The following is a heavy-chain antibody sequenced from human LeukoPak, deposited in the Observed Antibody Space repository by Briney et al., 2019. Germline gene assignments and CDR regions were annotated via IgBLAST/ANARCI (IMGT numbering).Heavy chain of an antibody. J-gene: IGHJ4*02. CDR1: GYSISSGYY. CDR2: IYHSGST. V-gene: IGHV4-38-2*02. Sequence: SETLSLTCTVSGYSISSGYYWGWIRQPPGKGLEWIGSIYHSGSTYYNPSLKSRVTISVDTSKNQFSLKLSSVTAADTAVYYCATLRGYDNWGQGTLVTVSS. D-gene: IGHD5-12*01. CDR3: ATLRGYDN.